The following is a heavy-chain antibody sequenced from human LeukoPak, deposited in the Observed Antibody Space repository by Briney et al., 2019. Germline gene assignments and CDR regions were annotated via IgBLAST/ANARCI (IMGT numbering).Heavy chain of an antibody. CDR2: IASDGSST. J-gene: IGHJ4*02. D-gene: IGHD2-8*02. Sequence: GGSLRLSCAASGFTFSSYWMNWVRQAPGKGLVWVSRIASDGSSTTYADSVKGRFSISRDNAKNTLYLQMNSPRAEDTAVYYCARDSLVSHFDYWGQGTLVTVSS. CDR3: ARDSLVSHFDY. CDR1: GFTFSSYW. V-gene: IGHV3-74*01.